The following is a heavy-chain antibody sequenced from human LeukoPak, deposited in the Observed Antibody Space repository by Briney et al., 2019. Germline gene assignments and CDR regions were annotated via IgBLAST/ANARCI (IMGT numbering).Heavy chain of an antibody. CDR1: GGSISSGGYY. CDR3: ARVTVYYYYGMDV. V-gene: IGHV4-31*03. Sequence: PSETLPLTCTVSGGSISSGGYYWSWIRQHPGKGLEWIGYIYCSGSTYYNPSLKSRVTISVDTSRNQFSLKLSSVTAADTAVYYCARVTVYYYYGMDVWGQGTTVTVSS. D-gene: IGHD4-11*01. J-gene: IGHJ6*02. CDR2: IYCSGST.